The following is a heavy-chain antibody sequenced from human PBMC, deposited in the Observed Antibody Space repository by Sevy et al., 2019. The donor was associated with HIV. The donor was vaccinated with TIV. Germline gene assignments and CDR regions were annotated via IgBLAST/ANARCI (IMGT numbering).Heavy chain of an antibody. CDR3: AGDLTEARNGFDI. V-gene: IGHV1-69*13. CDR2: IIPILGTI. Sequence: ASVKVSCKASGGTFNNHAFSWVRQAPGQGLEWVGGIIPILGTINYAQKFQGRVTITADESADTVYMKLSSLRSEDTAVYSCAGDLTEARNGFDIWGKGTLVTVSS. D-gene: IGHD2-8*01. CDR1: GGTFNNHA. J-gene: IGHJ4*02.